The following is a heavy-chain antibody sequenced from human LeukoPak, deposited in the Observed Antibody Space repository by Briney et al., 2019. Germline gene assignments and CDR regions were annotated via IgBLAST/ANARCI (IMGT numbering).Heavy chain of an antibody. Sequence: GASVKVSCKASGGTFSSYAISWVRQAPGQGLEWMGRIIPIFGTANYAQKFQGRVTITTDESTSTAYMELSSLRSEDTAVYYCAREPLSAMVVTPYDAFDIWGQGTMVTVSS. D-gene: IGHD4-23*01. J-gene: IGHJ3*02. CDR3: AREPLSAMVVTPYDAFDI. CDR1: GGTFSSYA. V-gene: IGHV1-69*05. CDR2: IIPIFGTA.